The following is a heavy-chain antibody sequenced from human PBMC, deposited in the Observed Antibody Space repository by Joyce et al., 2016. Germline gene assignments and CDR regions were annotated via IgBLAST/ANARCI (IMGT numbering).Heavy chain of an antibody. Sequence: EVQLVESGGGLVQPGGSLRLSCAASGFAFRNYVMNWVRQGPGKGLEWLAKIGAGGVNLHYAASVSGRFIISRDNVKNSLFLQMNSLRDEDSALYFCARDPGVGTYGKFDLWGQGTRVTVSS. CDR3: ARDPGVGTYGKFDL. V-gene: IGHV3-48*02. CDR2: IGAGGVNL. D-gene: IGHD3-3*01. J-gene: IGHJ4*02. CDR1: GFAFRNYV.